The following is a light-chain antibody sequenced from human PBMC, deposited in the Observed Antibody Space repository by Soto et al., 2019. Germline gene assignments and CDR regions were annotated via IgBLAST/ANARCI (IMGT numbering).Light chain of an antibody. CDR2: EAS. CDR1: EDIGFS. V-gene: IGKV1-33*01. CDR3: QQQRHLPWS. J-gene: IGKJ1*01. Sequence: DIQMTHSPSSLSAFVGDRVSITCQASEDIGFSVKWYHQKPGRPPKILFYEASNLDAGIPSRFSGNGSQTDFTLTVSSLQPEDDGRYYCQQQRHLPWSFGQGTKVEIK.